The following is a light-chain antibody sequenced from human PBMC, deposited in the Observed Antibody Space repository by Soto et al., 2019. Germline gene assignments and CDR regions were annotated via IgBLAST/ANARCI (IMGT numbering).Light chain of an antibody. CDR3: QQYAKAPLT. J-gene: IGKJ1*01. CDR1: QIVNNNY. CDR2: GAS. V-gene: IGKV3-20*01. Sequence: EILLTQSPATLSLSPGERATLSCRASQIVNNNYLAWYQQKPGQAPRLVIYGASNRATGVPDRFSASGSGTDFTLTISRLEPEDFAVYYCQQYAKAPLTFGQGTKVDIK.